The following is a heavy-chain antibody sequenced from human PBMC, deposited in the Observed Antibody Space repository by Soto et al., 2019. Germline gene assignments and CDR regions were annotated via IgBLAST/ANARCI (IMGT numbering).Heavy chain of an antibody. D-gene: IGHD6-19*01. CDR2: ISYEGSSE. V-gene: IGHV3-30-3*01. CDR3: ARVGVAVAGDY. CDR1: GFNFGVFA. Sequence: QVQLLESGGGVVQPGRSLRLSCATSGFNFGVFAMYWVRQAPRKGLEWVAGISYEGSSEYYPDSVKGRFTISRDNSKNTLYLQINRLRAEDTSMYYCARVGVAVAGDYWGQGTLVIVSS. J-gene: IGHJ4*02.